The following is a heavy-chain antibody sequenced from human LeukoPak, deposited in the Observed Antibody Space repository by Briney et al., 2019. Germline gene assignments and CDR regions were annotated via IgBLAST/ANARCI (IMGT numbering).Heavy chain of an antibody. CDR3: ARDTFYTIVYRLAY. CDR2: ISANGQAT. V-gene: IGHV3-23*01. J-gene: IGHJ4*02. Sequence: GGSLRLSCAGSGFAFGAHAMSWVRQAPGMGLEWVSSISANGQATYYADSVEGRFTISRDNSKNTLYLQMNSLRAEDTAPYYCARDTFYTIVYRLAYWGEGALVTVSS. D-gene: IGHD2-21*01. CDR1: GFAFGAHA.